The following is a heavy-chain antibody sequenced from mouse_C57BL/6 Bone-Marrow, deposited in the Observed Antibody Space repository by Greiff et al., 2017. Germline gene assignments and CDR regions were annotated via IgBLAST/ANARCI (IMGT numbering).Heavy chain of an antibody. CDR2: INPSSGYT. J-gene: IGHJ1*03. D-gene: IGHD2-1*01. CDR1: GYTFTSYW. V-gene: IGHV1-7*01. CDR3: ARGYYGNYAYWYFDV. Sequence: QVQLQQSGAELAKPGASVKLSCKASGYTFTSYWMHWVKQRPGKGLEWIGYINPSSGYTKYNQKFKDKATLTADKSSSTAYMQLSSLTYEDSAVYYCARGYYGNYAYWYFDVWGTGTTVTVSS.